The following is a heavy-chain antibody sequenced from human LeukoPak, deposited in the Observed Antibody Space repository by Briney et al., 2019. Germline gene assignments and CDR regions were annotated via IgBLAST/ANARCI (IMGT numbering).Heavy chain of an antibody. J-gene: IGHJ1*01. D-gene: IGHD6-19*01. CDR1: GYTFTSYG. CDR3: ARDRGSGWLGNFQH. Sequence: ASVKVSCKASGYTFTSYGISWVRQAPGQGLEWMGWISAYNGNTNYARKLQGRVTMTTDTSTSTAYMELRSLRSDDTAEYYCARDRGSGWLGNFQHWGQGTLVTVSS. V-gene: IGHV1-18*04. CDR2: ISAYNGNT.